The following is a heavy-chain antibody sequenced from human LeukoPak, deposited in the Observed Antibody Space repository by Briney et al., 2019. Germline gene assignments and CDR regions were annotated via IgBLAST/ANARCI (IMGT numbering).Heavy chain of an antibody. V-gene: IGHV4-30-4*01. Sequence: SQTLSLTCTVSGGSISSGDYYWSWIRQPPGKGLEWIGYIYYSGSTYYNPSLKSRVTISVDTSKNQFSLKLSSVTAADTAVYYCARAGNWACHYDILTGYSYYFDYWGQGTLVTVSS. CDR3: ARAGNWACHYDILTGYSYYFDY. CDR1: GGSISSGDYY. D-gene: IGHD3-9*01. CDR2: IYYSGST. J-gene: IGHJ4*02.